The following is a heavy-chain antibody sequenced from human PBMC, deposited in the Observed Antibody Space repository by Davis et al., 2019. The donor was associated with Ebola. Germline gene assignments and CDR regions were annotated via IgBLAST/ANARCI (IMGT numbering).Heavy chain of an antibody. V-gene: IGHV1-69*10. CDR2: IIPILGIA. J-gene: IGHJ6*03. D-gene: IGHD6-13*01. CDR1: GGTFSSYA. Sequence: SVKVSCKASGGTFSSYAISWVRQAPGQGLEWMGGIIPILGIANYAQKFQGRVTITADESTSTAYMELSSLTSEDTAVYYCARLQAAAVPNRLYYYYMDVWGKGTTVTVSS. CDR3: ARLQAAAVPNRLYYYYMDV.